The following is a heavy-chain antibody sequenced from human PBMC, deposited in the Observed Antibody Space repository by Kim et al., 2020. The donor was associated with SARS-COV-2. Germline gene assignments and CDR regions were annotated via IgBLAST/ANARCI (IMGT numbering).Heavy chain of an antibody. Sequence: SVKGRFTISRDNSKNTLYLQIGSLRAEDIAVYYCAREGTVYYYCYGMDVWGQGTTVTVSS. CDR3: AREGTVYYYCYGMDV. J-gene: IGHJ6*02. D-gene: IGHD1-7*01. V-gene: IGHV3-64*01.